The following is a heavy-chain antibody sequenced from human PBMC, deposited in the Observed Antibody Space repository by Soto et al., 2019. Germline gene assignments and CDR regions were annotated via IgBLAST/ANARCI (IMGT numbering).Heavy chain of an antibody. V-gene: IGHV3-30*18. D-gene: IGHD6-19*01. CDR3: VQGMAVARQWLGY. CDR1: GFTFSSYG. J-gene: IGHJ4*02. Sequence: QVQLVESGGGVVQPERSLRLSCAASGFTFSSYGMHWVRQAPGKGLEWVAAISGDGRDTYYGDSVKGRFTISRDNSRKTLYVQMNRLRVEDRAVYYCVQGMAVARQWLGYWGQGTLVTVSS. CDR2: ISGDGRDT.